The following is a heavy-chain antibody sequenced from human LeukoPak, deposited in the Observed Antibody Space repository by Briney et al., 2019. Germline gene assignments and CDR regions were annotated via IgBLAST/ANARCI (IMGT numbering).Heavy chain of an antibody. CDR3: AELGITMIGGV. CDR2: ITSSSIYI. Sequence: GGSLRLSCAASGFTFSSYTMNWVRQAPGKGLEWVSSITSSSIYIYYTDSVKGRFTISRDNAKNSLYLQMNSLRAGDTAVYYCAELGITMIGGVWGKGTTVTISS. V-gene: IGHV3-21*01. J-gene: IGHJ6*04. D-gene: IGHD3-10*02. CDR1: GFTFSSYT.